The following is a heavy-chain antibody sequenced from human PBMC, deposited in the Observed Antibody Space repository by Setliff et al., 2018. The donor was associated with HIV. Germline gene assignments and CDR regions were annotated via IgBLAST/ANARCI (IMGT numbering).Heavy chain of an antibody. D-gene: IGHD2-8*02. Sequence: PGGSLRLSCAASRFAFSNYGMHWVRQAPGKGLEWVAFIRYDGIHQYYVDSVKGRFTISRDNSKNTLFLQVSSLRGEDTAVYYCARVSSTYWYSIFRNYYYHMDVWGKGTTVTVSS. CDR3: ARVSSTYWYSIFRNYYYHMDV. CDR2: IRYDGIHQ. CDR1: RFAFSNYG. J-gene: IGHJ6*03. V-gene: IGHV3-30*02.